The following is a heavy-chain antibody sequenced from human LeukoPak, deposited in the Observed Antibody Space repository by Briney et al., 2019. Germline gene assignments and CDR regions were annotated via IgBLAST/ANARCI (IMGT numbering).Heavy chain of an antibody. CDR3: ARRWNYKDAFDI. D-gene: IGHD1-7*01. V-gene: IGHV4-4*07. Sequence: SETLSLTCTVSGGSISSYYWSWIRQPVGKGLEWLGRIFTSGSPTYNSSLKSRLTISIDKSRNQFSLKLSSVTAADTAIYYCARRWNYKDAFDIWGQGTMVIVSS. CDR2: IFTSGSP. CDR1: GGSISSYY. J-gene: IGHJ3*02.